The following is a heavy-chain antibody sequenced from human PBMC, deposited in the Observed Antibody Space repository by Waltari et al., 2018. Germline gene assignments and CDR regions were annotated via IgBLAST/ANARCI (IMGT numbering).Heavy chain of an antibody. V-gene: IGHV4-59*01. Sequence: QVQLQESGPGLVKPSETLSLTCTVSGGSISSYYWSWIRQPPGKGLEWIGYIYYSGSTNYNPPLKSRVTISVDTSKNQFSLKLSSVTAADTAVYYCARGDYGDYDWYFDLWGRGTLVTVSS. CDR3: ARGDYGDYDWYFDL. CDR2: IYYSGST. CDR1: GGSISSYY. J-gene: IGHJ2*01. D-gene: IGHD4-17*01.